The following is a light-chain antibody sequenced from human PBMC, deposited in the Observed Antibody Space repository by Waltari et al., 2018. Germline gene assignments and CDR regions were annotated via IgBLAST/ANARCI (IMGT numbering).Light chain of an antibody. CDR3: SSYTRRSYWV. Sequence: QSALTQPASVSGSPGQSITISCPGTSRHVGFFDFVSWFQQPPGQAPKVMIYKVNNRPSGVSNRFSGSKSANTASLTISGLQAEDEADYYCSSYTRRSYWVFGGGTQLTVL. CDR2: KVN. CDR1: SRHVGFFDF. J-gene: IGLJ3*02. V-gene: IGLV2-14*01.